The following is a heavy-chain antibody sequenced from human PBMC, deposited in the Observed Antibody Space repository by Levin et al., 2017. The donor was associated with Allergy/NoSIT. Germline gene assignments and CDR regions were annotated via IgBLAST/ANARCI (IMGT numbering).Heavy chain of an antibody. D-gene: IGHD5-18*01. J-gene: IGHJ5*02. V-gene: IGHV3-74*01. CDR1: RSTFPNYW. CDR3: ARDVSGLWLLSGWFDA. Sequence: LSRAPPRSTFPNYWLHWVRQVPLPALLRVDPINPDGGSAYYADFVKGRFTVSRDNAKNTLYLQMNSLRGEDTALYYCARDVSGLWLLSGWFDAWGQGTLVTVSS. CDR2: INPDGGSA.